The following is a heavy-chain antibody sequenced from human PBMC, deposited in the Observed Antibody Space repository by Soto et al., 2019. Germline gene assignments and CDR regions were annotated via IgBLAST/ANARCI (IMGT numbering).Heavy chain of an antibody. CDR3: ARDFGNYYDSSGPYRQGDY. CDR1: GDSISSYS. V-gene: IGHV4-59*01. D-gene: IGHD3-22*01. CDR2: IHYNGNT. Sequence: PSETLSLTCTVSGDSISSYSWSWIRQPPGKGLEWIGNIHYNGNTKYSPSLKSRVTMSVDTSKNHFSLKLISVTTADTAVYYCARDFGNYYDSSGPYRQGDYWGQGTLVTVSS. J-gene: IGHJ4*02.